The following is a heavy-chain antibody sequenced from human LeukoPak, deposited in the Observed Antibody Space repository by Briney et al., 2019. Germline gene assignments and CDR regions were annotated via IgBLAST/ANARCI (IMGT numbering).Heavy chain of an antibody. V-gene: IGHV3-21*01. CDR2: ISSSSSYI. CDR1: GFTFSSYS. J-gene: IGHJ4*02. D-gene: IGHD6-6*01. Sequence: GGSLRLSCAASGFTFSSYSMNWVRQAPGKGLEWVSSISSSSSYIYYADSVKGRFTISRDNAKNSLYLQMNSLRAEDTAVYYCARALSSEYSSSSFPYPYFDYWGQGTLVTVSS. CDR3: ARALSSEYSSSSFPYPYFDY.